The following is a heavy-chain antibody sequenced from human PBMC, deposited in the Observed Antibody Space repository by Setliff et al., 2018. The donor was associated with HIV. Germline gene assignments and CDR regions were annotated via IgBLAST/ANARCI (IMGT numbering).Heavy chain of an antibody. CDR2: NGIINGAK. Sequence: GGSLRLYCAASGFTVSSDRMNLVRQAPGKGLEWISYNGIINGAKHYADSMEGRFTISRDDAKNSLYLQMESLRAEDTAVYYCVRDRDWAFDYWGQGILVTVSS. CDR1: GFTVSSDR. J-gene: IGHJ4*02. D-gene: IGHD3-9*01. CDR3: VRDRDWAFDY. V-gene: IGHV3-48*01.